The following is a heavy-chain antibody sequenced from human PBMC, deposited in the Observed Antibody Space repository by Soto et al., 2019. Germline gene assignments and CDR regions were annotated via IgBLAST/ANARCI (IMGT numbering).Heavy chain of an antibody. CDR3: AKDYNRLIYFGAGSYYSSNYYFYYGIDV. CDR1: GFTFSSYA. Sequence: GGSLRLSCAASGFTFSSYAMSWVRQAPGKGLEWVSAISGSGGSTYYADSVKGRFTISRDNSKNTLYLQMNSLRAEDTAVYYCAKDYNRLIYFGAGSYYSSNYYFYYGIDVWGQGTTVTVSS. D-gene: IGHD3-10*01. CDR2: ISGSGGST. V-gene: IGHV3-23*01. J-gene: IGHJ6*02.